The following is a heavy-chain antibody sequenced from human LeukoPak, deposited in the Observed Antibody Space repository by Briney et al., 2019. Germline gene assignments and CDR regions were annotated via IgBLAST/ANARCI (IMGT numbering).Heavy chain of an antibody. CDR3: AKGLAAMAALDY. CDR2: ISSSSSTI. V-gene: IGHV3-48*01. J-gene: IGHJ4*02. CDR1: GFTFSSYS. D-gene: IGHD5-18*01. Sequence: PGGSLRLSCAASGFTFSSYSMNWVRQAPGKGLEWVSYISSSSSTIYYADSVKGRFTISRDNSRNTLYLQMNSLRVEDTAVYYCAKGLAAMAALDYWGQGTLVTVSS.